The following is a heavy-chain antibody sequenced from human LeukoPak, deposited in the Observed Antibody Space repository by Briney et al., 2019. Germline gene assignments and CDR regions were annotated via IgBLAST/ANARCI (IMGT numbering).Heavy chain of an antibody. Sequence: SETLSLTCAVYIESFSGHSWTWIRRSPGKGLEWIGEINHSGNTNYNPSLKSRVTISVDTSKNQFSLKMSSVTAADTAMYYCARRPRNSENYDGPSGPDYWGQGTQVTVSS. CDR1: IESFSGHS. J-gene: IGHJ4*02. V-gene: IGHV4-34*01. CDR3: ARRPRNSENYDGPSGPDY. D-gene: IGHD1-26*01. CDR2: INHSGNT.